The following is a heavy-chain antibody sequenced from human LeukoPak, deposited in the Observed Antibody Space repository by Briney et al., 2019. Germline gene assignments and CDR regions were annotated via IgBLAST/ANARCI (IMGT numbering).Heavy chain of an antibody. CDR2: INHSGST. D-gene: IGHD3-9*01. CDR1: GGSFSGYY. J-gene: IGHJ6*02. Sequence: SETLSLTCAVYGGSFSGYYWSWIRQPPGKGLQWIGEINHSGSTNYNPSLKSRVTISVVTSKNQFSLKLSSVTAADTAVYYCARVRYYDILSGSDYYYGMDVWGQGTTVTVSS. CDR3: ARVRYYDILSGSDYYYGMDV. V-gene: IGHV4-34*01.